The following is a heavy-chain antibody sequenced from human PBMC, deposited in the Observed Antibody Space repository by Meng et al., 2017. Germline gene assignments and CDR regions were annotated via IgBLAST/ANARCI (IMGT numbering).Heavy chain of an antibody. V-gene: IGHV3-15*01. J-gene: IGHJ4*02. D-gene: IGHD5-18*01. CDR2: IKSKTDGGTT. Sequence: EVQLVGSGGGLVKPGGSLRLSCAASGFPFSNAWMSWVRQAPGKGLEWVGRIKSKTDGGTTDYAAPVKGRFTISRDDSKNTLYLQMNSLKTEGTAVYYCTLDTAMVTIDYWGQGTLVTVSS. CDR3: TLDTAMVTIDY. CDR1: GFPFSNAW.